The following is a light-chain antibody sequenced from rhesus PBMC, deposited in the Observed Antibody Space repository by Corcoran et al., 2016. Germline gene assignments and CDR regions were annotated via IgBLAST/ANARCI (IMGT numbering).Light chain of an antibody. J-gene: IGKJ2*01. CDR3: RQYGRRPHS. V-gene: IGKV1-22*01. Sequence: DIQMTLSPSSLSASEGDTVTITCRASKGFSDRLAWYQQKPWKAPNLLIYQASSLQHGVPSRFSGSGSGTDFTLTIRRLKSGNFATYYYRQYGRRPHSFGEVTKVEIK. CDR2: QAS. CDR1: KGFSDR.